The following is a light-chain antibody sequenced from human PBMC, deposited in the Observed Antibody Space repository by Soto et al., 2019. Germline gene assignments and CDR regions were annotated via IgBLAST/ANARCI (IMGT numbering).Light chain of an antibody. CDR2: AAS. CDR3: QQIDSYPRT. J-gene: IGKJ1*01. V-gene: IGKV1-9*01. CDR1: QGISSS. Sequence: IQLTQSPSSLSTSVGDSVTITCRAGQGISSSLAWYQQKPGKAPNLLISAASTLQTGVPSRFSGSGSGTDFALTISSLQPEDFATYYCQQIDSYPRTFGQGTKVEIK.